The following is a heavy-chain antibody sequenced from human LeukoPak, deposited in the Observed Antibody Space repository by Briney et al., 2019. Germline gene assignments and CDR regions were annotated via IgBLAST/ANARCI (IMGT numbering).Heavy chain of an antibody. CDR3: ARRSGIAAAGAFDY. J-gene: IGHJ4*02. CDR2: ISGSGDST. D-gene: IGHD6-25*01. CDR1: GFTFSNYA. V-gene: IGHV3-23*01. Sequence: GGSLRLSCAASGFTFSNYAMRWVRQAPGKGLEWFAGISGSGDSTYYADSVKGRFTISRDNSKNTMYLQMNSLRAEDTAVYYCARRSGIAAAGAFDYWGQGTLVTVSS.